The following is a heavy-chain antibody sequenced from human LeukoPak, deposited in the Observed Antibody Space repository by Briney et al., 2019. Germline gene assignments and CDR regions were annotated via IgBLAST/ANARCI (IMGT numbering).Heavy chain of an antibody. CDR1: GYTLTELS. D-gene: IGHD2-8*01. Sequence: ASVKVSCEVSGYTLTELSMHWVRQAPGKGLEWMGGFDPEDGETIYAQKFQGRVTMTEDTSTDTAYMELSSLRSEDTAVYYCATCMQYYYYMDVWGKGTTVTVSS. CDR3: ATCMQYYYYMDV. CDR2: FDPEDGET. J-gene: IGHJ6*03. V-gene: IGHV1-24*01.